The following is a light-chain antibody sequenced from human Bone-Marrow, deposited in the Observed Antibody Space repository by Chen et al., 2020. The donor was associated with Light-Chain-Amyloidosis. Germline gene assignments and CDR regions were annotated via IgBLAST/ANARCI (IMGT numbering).Light chain of an antibody. V-gene: IGKV3-20*01. Sequence: EIVLTQSPGTLSLSPGEGANLSCRASLTISSNYLTWYQQNFGQAPRLLIYGSSSRATGIPDRFTGSGSGTDFTLTINRLEPEDCAMYYCQQYGTSPLTFGGGTKVEIK. J-gene: IGKJ4*01. CDR2: GSS. CDR1: LTISSNY. CDR3: QQYGTSPLT.